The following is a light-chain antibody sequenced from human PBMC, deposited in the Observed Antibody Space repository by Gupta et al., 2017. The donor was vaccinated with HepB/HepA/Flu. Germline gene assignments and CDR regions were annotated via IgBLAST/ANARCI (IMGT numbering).Light chain of an antibody. V-gene: IGLV1-44*01. CDR1: RSNIGSNT. Sequence: QSVLTQPPSASGTPGQRFTISCSGSRSNIGSNTVNWYQQFPGTAPKLLIYSNNQRPSGVPDRFSGSKSGTSVSLAISGLQSEDEADYYCAAWDDSLNGVLFGGGTKLTVL. J-gene: IGLJ2*01. CDR2: SNN. CDR3: AAWDDSLNGVL.